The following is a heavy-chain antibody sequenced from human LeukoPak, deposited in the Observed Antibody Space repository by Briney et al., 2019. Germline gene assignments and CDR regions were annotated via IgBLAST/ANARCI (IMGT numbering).Heavy chain of an antibody. CDR1: GFTFSADS. D-gene: IGHD6-19*01. Sequence: PGGSLRLSCVGSGFTFSADSMNWVRQAPGKGLEWVAVISYDGNNEYYADSVRGRFTISRDNSKSTLYLQMNSLRPEDTAVYYCAKDRIGLARTPGGFDYWGQGTLVTVSS. CDR3: AKDRIGLARTPGGFDY. J-gene: IGHJ4*02. CDR2: ISYDGNNE. V-gene: IGHV3-30*18.